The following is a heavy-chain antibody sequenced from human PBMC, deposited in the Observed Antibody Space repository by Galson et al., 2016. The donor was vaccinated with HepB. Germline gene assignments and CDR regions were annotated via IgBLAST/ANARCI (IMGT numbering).Heavy chain of an antibody. CDR3: AKNDILAGYSAFDY. D-gene: IGHD3-9*01. J-gene: IGHJ4*02. V-gene: IGHV3-30*18. CDR1: GFTFSSYS. CDR2: VSYDGRNK. Sequence: SLRLSCAASGFTFSSYSMNWVRQAPGKGLEWVAVVSYDGRNKYYADSVKGRFTISRDNSKNTVYLQMNRLRVEDTAVYYCAKNDILAGYSAFDYWGQGTLVTVSS.